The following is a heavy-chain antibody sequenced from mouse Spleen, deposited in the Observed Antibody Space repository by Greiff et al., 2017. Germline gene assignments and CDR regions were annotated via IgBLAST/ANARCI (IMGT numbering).Heavy chain of an antibody. V-gene: IGHV1-69*01. D-gene: IGHD2-2*01. J-gene: IGHJ3*01. CDR1: GYTFTSYW. CDR3: ARGLNYGYDASWFAY. CDR2: IDPSDSYT. Sequence: QVQLQQPGAELVMPGASVKLSCKASGYTFTSYWMHWVKQRPGQGLEWIGEIDPSDSYTNYNQKFKGKATLTVDKSSSTAYMQLSSLTSEDSAVYYCARGLNYGYDASWFAYWGEETLVTVSA.